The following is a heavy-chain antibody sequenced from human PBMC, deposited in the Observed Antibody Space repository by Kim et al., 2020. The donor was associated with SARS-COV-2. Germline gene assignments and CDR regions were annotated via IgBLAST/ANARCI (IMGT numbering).Heavy chain of an antibody. V-gene: IGHV1-46*01. CDR1: GYTFTSYY. J-gene: IGHJ2*01. D-gene: IGHD6-19*01. CDR3: ARDTVAVAGMLSWYFDL. CDR2: INPSGGST. Sequence: ASVKVSCKASGYTFTSYYMHWVRQAPGQGLEWMGIINPSGGSTSYAQKFQGRVTMTRDTSTSTVYMELSSLRSEDTAVYYCARDTVAVAGMLSWYFDLWGRGTLVTVSS.